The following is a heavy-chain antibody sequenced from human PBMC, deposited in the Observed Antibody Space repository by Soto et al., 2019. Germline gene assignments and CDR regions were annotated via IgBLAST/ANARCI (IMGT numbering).Heavy chain of an antibody. CDR3: ARDVNGYSSSWYLWEGWFDP. V-gene: IGHV4-4*07. CDR1: GGSISSYY. D-gene: IGHD6-13*01. Sequence: QVQLQESGPGLVKPSETLSLTCTVSGGSISSYYWSWIRQPAGKGLEWIGRIYTSGSTNYNPSLKSRVTMSVDTSKNQFSLKLSSVTAADTAVYYCARDVNGYSSSWYLWEGWFDPWGQGTLVTVSS. J-gene: IGHJ5*02. CDR2: IYTSGST.